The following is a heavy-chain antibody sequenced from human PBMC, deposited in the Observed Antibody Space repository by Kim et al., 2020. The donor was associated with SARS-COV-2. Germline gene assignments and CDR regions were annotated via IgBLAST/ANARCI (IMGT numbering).Heavy chain of an antibody. J-gene: IGHJ6*03. Sequence: GGSLRLSCAASGFTFSSYGMHWVRQAPGKGLEWVAVIWYDGSNKYYADSVKGRFTISRDNSKNTLYLQMNSLRAEDTAVYYCARDRGIAVSDYMDVWGKGTTVTFSS. D-gene: IGHD6-19*01. V-gene: IGHV3-33*01. CDR2: IWYDGSNK. CDR3: ARDRGIAVSDYMDV. CDR1: GFTFSSYG.